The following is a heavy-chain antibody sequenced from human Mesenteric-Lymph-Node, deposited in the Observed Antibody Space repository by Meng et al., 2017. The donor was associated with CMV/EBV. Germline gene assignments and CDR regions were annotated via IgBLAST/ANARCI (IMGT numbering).Heavy chain of an antibody. CDR3: ARSPGFWSLDY. V-gene: IGHV4-4*01. J-gene: IGHJ4*02. CDR1: GDSISRNLW. D-gene: IGHD2-8*02. Sequence: LSCAVAGDSISRNLWWSWVRQPPGKGLEWIGEISYSGSTKYNPSLQSRVTISSDTTNNRFSLRLNSVTAADTGVYFCARSPGFWSLDYWGRGTPVTVSS. CDR2: ISYSGST.